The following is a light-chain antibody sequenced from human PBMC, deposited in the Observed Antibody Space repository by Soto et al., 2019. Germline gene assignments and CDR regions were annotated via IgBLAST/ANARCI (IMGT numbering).Light chain of an antibody. Sequence: QSALTQPPSASGSPGQSVTISCTGTSIDVGGYNYVSWYQQHPGKAPKLMIYEVSKRPSGVPDRFSGSKSGNTASLTVSGLQAEDEADYYCSSYAGSNNVFGTGTKVTV. V-gene: IGLV2-8*01. CDR2: EVS. CDR1: SIDVGGYNY. CDR3: SSYAGSNNV. J-gene: IGLJ1*01.